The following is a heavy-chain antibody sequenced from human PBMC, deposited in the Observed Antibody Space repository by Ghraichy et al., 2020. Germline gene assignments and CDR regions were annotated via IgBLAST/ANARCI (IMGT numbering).Heavy chain of an antibody. J-gene: IGHJ4*02. Sequence: ESLNISCTVSGGSISSYYWSWIRQPPGKGLEWIGYIYTSGSTNYNPSLKSRVTISVDTSKNQFSLKLSSVTAADTAVYYCARHDSSGWYGGDYFDYWGQGTLVTVSS. CDR2: IYTSGST. CDR3: ARHDSSGWYGGDYFDY. CDR1: GGSISSYY. V-gene: IGHV4-4*09. D-gene: IGHD6-19*01.